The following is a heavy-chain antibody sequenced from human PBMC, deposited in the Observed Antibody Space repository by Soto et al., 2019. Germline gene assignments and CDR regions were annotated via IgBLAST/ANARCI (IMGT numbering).Heavy chain of an antibody. J-gene: IGHJ4*02. CDR2: IFPSDSDT. V-gene: IGHV5-51*01. CDR1: GYTFSAYW. CDR3: ARQYVSVPTIPMLSYDF. D-gene: IGHD5-12*01. Sequence: PGESLKISCKGSGYTFSAYWIAWVRQMPGKGLEWMGLIFPSDSDTRYSPSFQGQVTISVDKSISTAYLQWSSLKASDTAIYYCARQYVSVPTIPMLSYDFWSQGTLVTVSS.